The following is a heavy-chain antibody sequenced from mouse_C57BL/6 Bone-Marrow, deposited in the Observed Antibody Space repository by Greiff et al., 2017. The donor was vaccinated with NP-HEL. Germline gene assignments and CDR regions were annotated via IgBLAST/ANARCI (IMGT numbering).Heavy chain of an antibody. CDR2: INPYNGGT. V-gene: IGHV1-19*01. Sequence: VQLQQSGPVLVKPGASVKMSCKASGYTFTDYYMNWVKQSHGKSLEWIGVINPYNGGTSYNQKFKGKATLTVDKSSSTAYMELNSLTSEDSAVYYCARLCDGSDYWGQGTTLTVSS. J-gene: IGHJ2*01. CDR1: GYTFTDYY. CDR3: ARLCDGSDY. D-gene: IGHD2-3*01.